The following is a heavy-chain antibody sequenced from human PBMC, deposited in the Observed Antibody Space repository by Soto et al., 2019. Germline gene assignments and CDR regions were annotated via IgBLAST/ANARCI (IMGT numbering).Heavy chain of an antibody. Sequence: QVQLVESGGGVVQPGRSLRLSCAASGFTFTNYGMHWVRQAPGKGLEWVALIWFDGSNKYYADSVKGRFTVSRDISKNTVFLQMNSLIAEDTAVYYCAREPSWELRAFDIWGQGTMVSVSS. D-gene: IGHD1-26*01. CDR1: GFTFTNYG. CDR3: AREPSWELRAFDI. CDR2: IWFDGSNK. V-gene: IGHV3-33*01. J-gene: IGHJ3*02.